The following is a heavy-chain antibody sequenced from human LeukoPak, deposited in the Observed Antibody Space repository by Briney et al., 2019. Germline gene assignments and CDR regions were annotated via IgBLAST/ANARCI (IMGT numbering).Heavy chain of an antibody. Sequence: GGSLRLSCAASGFTFSSYGMHWVRQAPGKGLEWVAVISYDGSNKYYADSVKGRFTISRDNSKNTLFLQMNSLRAEDTAVYYCARGGHYNFRSGYSDYHSMDVWGKGTTVTVYS. CDR2: ISYDGSNK. D-gene: IGHD3-3*01. V-gene: IGHV3-30*03. CDR1: GFTFSSYG. CDR3: ARGGHYNFRSGYSDYHSMDV. J-gene: IGHJ6*03.